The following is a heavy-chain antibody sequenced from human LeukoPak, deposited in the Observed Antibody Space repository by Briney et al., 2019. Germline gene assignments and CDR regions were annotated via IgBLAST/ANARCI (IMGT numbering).Heavy chain of an antibody. CDR1: GGSISSSSYY. CDR3: ARGYSSGWFKFYFDY. J-gene: IGHJ4*02. V-gene: IGHV4-39*01. CDR2: IYYSGST. D-gene: IGHD6-19*01. Sequence: SETLSLTCTVSGGSISSSSYYWGWIRQPPGKGLEWIGSIYYSGSTYYNPSLKSRVTISVDTSKNQFSLKLSSVTAADTAVYYCARGYSSGWFKFYFDYWGQGTLVTVSS.